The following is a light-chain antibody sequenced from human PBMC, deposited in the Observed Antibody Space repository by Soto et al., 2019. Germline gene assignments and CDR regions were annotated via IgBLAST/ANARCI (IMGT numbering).Light chain of an antibody. CDR3: HQYNNWPRT. V-gene: IGKV3-15*01. CDR2: GAS. J-gene: IGKJ1*01. CDR1: QSVSNN. Sequence: EMVMTQSPATLSVSPGERATLSCRASQSVSNNLAWYQQKPGQAPRLLIYGASTRATGIPARFSGSGSVTEFTLTISSLQSEDFAVYYCHQYNNWPRTFGQGTKVDI.